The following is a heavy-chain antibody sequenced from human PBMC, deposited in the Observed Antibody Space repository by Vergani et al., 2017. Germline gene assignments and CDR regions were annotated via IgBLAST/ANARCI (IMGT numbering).Heavy chain of an antibody. CDR1: GFTFDDYA. CDR3: AREGDSYYYYYGMDV. CDR2: ISWNSGSI. V-gene: IGHV3-9*01. J-gene: IGHJ6*02. Sequence: EVQLVESGGGLVQPGRSLRLSCAASGFTFDDYAMHWVRQAPGKGLEWVSGISWNSGSIGYADSVKGRFTISRDNAKNSLYLQMNSLRAEDTAVYYCAREGDSYYYYYGMDVWGQGP. D-gene: IGHD3-16*01.